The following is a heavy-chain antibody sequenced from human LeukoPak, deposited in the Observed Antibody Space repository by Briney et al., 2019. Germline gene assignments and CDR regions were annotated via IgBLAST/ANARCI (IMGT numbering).Heavy chain of an antibody. CDR1: GFTFSSYA. D-gene: IGHD1-26*01. CDR3: AKLQELDFGY. J-gene: IGHJ4*02. Sequence: VGSLRLSCAASGFTFSSYAMSWVRQAPGKGLEWVSAISGSGGSTYYADSVKGRFTISRDNSKNTLHLQMNSLRAEDTAVYYCAKLQELDFGYWGQGTLVTVSS. V-gene: IGHV3-23*01. CDR2: ISGSGGST.